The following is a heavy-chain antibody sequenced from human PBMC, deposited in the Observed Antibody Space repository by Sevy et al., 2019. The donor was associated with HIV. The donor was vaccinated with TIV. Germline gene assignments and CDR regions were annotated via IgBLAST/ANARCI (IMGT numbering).Heavy chain of an antibody. CDR2: IKSKTDGGTT. J-gene: IGHJ6*02. CDR1: GFTFSNAW. V-gene: IGHV3-15*01. Sequence: GGSLRLSCAASGFTFSNAWMSWVRQAPGKGLEWVGRIKSKTDGGTTDYAEPVKGRFTISRDDSKNTLYLQMNSLKTEDTAVYYCTTGSVYYDSSGYPRGMDVWGQGTTVTVSS. CDR3: TTGSVYYDSSGYPRGMDV. D-gene: IGHD3-22*01.